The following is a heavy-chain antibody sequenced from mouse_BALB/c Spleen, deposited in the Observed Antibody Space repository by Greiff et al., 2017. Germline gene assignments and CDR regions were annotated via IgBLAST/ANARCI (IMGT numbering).Heavy chain of an antibody. CDR2: FNPYNGDT. D-gene: IGHD2-14*01. CDR3: ARHSNYRYDGEDYFDY. J-gene: IGHJ2*01. CDR1: GYSFTGYF. V-gene: IGHV1-20*02. Sequence: VQLQQSGPELVKPGASVKISCKASGYSFTGYFMNWVMQSHGKSLEWIGRFNPYNGDTFYNQKFKGKATLTVDKSDSTAHMELRSLASEDSAVYYCARHSNYRYDGEDYFDYWGQGTTLTVSS.